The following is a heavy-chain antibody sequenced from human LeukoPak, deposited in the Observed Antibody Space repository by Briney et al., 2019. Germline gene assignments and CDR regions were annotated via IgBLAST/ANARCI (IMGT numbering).Heavy chain of an antibody. V-gene: IGHV3-21*01. Sequence: PGGSLRLSCAASGFTFSHYSMNWVRQAPGKGLEWVSSISSSSSYIYYADSVKGRFTISRDNAKNTLYLQMNSLRAEDTAVYYCARDGYYSRAPSFDYWGQGTLVTVSS. D-gene: IGHD4-11*01. CDR1: GFTFSHYS. J-gene: IGHJ4*02. CDR3: ARDGYYSRAPSFDY. CDR2: ISSSSSYI.